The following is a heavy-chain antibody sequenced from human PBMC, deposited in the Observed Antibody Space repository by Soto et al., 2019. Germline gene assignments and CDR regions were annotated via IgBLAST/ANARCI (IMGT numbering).Heavy chain of an antibody. CDR1: GFTFSSYA. CDR3: AKVVPPYNWNYPSEFDY. D-gene: IGHD1-7*01. J-gene: IGHJ4*02. Sequence: PGGSLRLSCAASGFTFSSYAMSWVRQAPGKGLEWVSAISGSGGSTYYADSVKGRFTISRDNSKNTLYLQMNSLRAEDTAVYYCAKVVPPYNWNYPSEFDYWGQGTLVTVSS. CDR2: ISGSGGST. V-gene: IGHV3-23*01.